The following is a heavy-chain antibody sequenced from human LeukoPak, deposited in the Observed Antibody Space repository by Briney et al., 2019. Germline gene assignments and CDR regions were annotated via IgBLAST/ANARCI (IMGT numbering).Heavy chain of an antibody. CDR1: GFTSSSYG. V-gene: IGHV3-30*18. CDR2: ISYDGSNK. J-gene: IGHJ4*02. Sequence: SGGSLRLSCAASGFTSSSYGMHWVRQAPGKGLEWVAVISYDGSNKYYADSVKGRFTISRDNSKNTLYLQMNSLRAEDTAVYYCAKDTLYYDSSGENDYWGQGTLVTVSS. CDR3: AKDTLYYDSSGENDY. D-gene: IGHD3-22*01.